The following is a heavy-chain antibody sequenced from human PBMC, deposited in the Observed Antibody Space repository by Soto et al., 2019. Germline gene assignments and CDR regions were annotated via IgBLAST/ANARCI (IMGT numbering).Heavy chain of an antibody. Sequence: QVPLVESGGGVVQPGRSLRLSCAASGFTFSSYGMHWVRQAPGKGLEWVAVISYDGSNKYYADSVKGRFTISRDNSKNTLYLQMSSLRAEDTAVYYCARAGAGIAALVRWGWFDPWGQGTLVTVSS. D-gene: IGHD6-13*01. CDR2: ISYDGSNK. J-gene: IGHJ5*02. V-gene: IGHV3-30*03. CDR3: ARAGAGIAALVRWGWFDP. CDR1: GFTFSSYG.